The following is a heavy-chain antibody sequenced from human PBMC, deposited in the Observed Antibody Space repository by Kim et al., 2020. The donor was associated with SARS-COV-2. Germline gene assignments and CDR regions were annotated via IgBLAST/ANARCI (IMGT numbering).Heavy chain of an antibody. J-gene: IGHJ4*02. CDR3: ARHASALGYFDY. CDR1: GGSISSYF. Sequence: SETLSLTCTVSGGSISSYFWSWIRQPPGKGLEWIGYIYYSGSTNYNPSFKSRITISVDTSKNQFSLKLSAVTAADTAVYYCARHASALGYFDYWGQGTLV. CDR2: IYYSGST. V-gene: IGHV4-59*08. D-gene: IGHD3-16*01.